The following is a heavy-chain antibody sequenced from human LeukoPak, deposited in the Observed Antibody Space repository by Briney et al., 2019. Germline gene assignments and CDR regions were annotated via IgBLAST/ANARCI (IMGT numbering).Heavy chain of an antibody. CDR3: AREYYYDSSGYYLAFDI. D-gene: IGHD3-22*01. CDR2: IYTSGST. J-gene: IGHJ3*02. CDR1: GGSISSYY. Sequence: SETLSLTCTVSGGSISSYYWSWIRQPAGKGLEWIGRIYTSGSTNCNPSLKSRVTMSVDTSKNQFSLKLSSVTAADTAVYYCAREYYYDSSGYYLAFDIWGQGTMVTVSS. V-gene: IGHV4-4*07.